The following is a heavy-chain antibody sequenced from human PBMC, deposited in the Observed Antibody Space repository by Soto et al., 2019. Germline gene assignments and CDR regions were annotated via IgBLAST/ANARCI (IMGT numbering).Heavy chain of an antibody. Sequence: EVQLVESGGGLVQPGGSLRLSCAASGFTFSSSWMHWVRQPPGKGLVWVSRINSDGSTTNYADSVKGRVTISRDNAKNTLYLQMNSLRDEDTAVYYCARGPTGLYGYDYWGQGTLVTVSS. CDR1: GFTFSSSW. CDR2: INSDGSTT. D-gene: IGHD6-19*01. V-gene: IGHV3-74*01. J-gene: IGHJ4*02. CDR3: ARGPTGLYGYDY.